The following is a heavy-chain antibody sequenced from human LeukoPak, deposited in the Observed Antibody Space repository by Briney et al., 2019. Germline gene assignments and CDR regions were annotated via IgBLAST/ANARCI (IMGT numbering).Heavy chain of an antibody. D-gene: IGHD4-17*01. CDR1: GGSISYYY. J-gene: IGHJ6*02. V-gene: IGHV4-59*01. Sequence: SETLSLTCTVSGGSISYYYWSWIRQSPGKGLEWIGYIHYSGTTNYNPSLKSRVTISVDTSKNQFSLQLRSVTAADTAVYYCAREDPQTTVPEGMDVWGQGTTVTVSS. CDR3: AREDPQTTVPEGMDV. CDR2: IHYSGTT.